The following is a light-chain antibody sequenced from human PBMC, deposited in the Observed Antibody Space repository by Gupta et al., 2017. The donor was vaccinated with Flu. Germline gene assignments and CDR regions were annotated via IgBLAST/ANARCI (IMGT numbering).Light chain of an antibody. CDR3: QQDGNIPLT. CDR2: GIF. Sequence: GTLSLSPGERATLSCRASQSLRNTYLAWYQQKPGQAPRLLIYGIFNRATGIPDRFSGSGSGTDLTLTISRLEPEDFAVYYCQQDGNIPLTFGGGTKVEIK. J-gene: IGKJ4*01. V-gene: IGKV3-20*01. CDR1: QSLRNTY.